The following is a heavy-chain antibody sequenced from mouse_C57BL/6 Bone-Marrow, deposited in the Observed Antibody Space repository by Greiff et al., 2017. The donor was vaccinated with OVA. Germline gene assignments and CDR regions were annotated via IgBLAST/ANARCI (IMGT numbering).Heavy chain of an antibody. CDR3: TRGMRNPDY. CDR1: GYTFTDYE. CDR2: IDPETGGT. V-gene: IGHV1-15*01. J-gene: IGHJ2*01. Sequence: QVQLQQSGAELVRPGASVTLSCKASGYTFTDYEMHWVKQTPVHGLEWIGAIDPETGGTAYNQKFKGKAILTADKSSSTAYMELRSLTSEDSAVYYCTRGMRNPDYWGQGTTLTVSS.